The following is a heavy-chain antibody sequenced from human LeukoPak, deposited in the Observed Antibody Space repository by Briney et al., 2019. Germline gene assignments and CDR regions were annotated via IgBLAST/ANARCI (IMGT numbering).Heavy chain of an antibody. J-gene: IGHJ4*02. CDR2: ISSNGAST. V-gene: IGHV3-64*04. CDR3: ASGEYSGYDLAY. D-gene: IGHD5-12*01. CDR1: GFTLSSYA. Sequence: GGSLRLSCSASGFTLSSYAMHWVRQAPGKGLEYVLAISSNGASTYYADSVKGRFTISRDNSKNTLYLQMNSLRAEDTAVYYCASGEYSGYDLAYWGQGTLVTVSS.